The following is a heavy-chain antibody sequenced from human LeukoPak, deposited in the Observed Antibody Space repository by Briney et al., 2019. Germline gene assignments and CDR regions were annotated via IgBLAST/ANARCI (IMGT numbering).Heavy chain of an antibody. D-gene: IGHD3-22*01. CDR1: GFTFTTYA. CDR2: ISSDGTNK. Sequence: PGRSLRLSCATSGFTFTTYALHWVRQAPGKGLEWVALISSDGTNKYYADSVKGRFTISRDNYQDTVFLQMNSLGAEDTALYYCAREDGGYYQYLDSWGQGTLVTVSS. CDR3: AREDGGYYQYLDS. J-gene: IGHJ4*02. V-gene: IGHV3-30*04.